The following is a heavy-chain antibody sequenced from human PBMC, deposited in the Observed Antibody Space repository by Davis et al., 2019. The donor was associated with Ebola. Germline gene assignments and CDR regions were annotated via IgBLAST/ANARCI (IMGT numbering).Heavy chain of an antibody. V-gene: IGHV3-30*03. CDR2: ISYDGSNK. J-gene: IGHJ4*02. Sequence: GESLKISCAASGFTFSDYYMSWIRQAPGKGLEWVAVISYDGSNKYYADSVKGRFTISRDNAKNSLYLQMNSLRAEDTAVYYCARENPDILTGYLDYWGQGTLVTVSS. CDR3: ARENPDILTGYLDY. D-gene: IGHD3-9*01. CDR1: GFTFSDYY.